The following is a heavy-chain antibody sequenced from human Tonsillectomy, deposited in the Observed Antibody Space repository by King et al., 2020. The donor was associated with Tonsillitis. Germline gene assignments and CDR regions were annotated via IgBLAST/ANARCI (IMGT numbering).Heavy chain of an antibody. CDR2: ISSSSTYT. Sequence: HVQLVESGGGLVKPGGSLRLSCAASGFTFSDYYMSWIRQAPGKGLEWVSYISSSSTYTNDADSVKGRFTISRDNAKNSLYLQMNSLRAEDTAVYYCAREEHGDYEVNFDYWGQGTLVTVSS. V-gene: IGHV3-11*06. CDR1: GFTFSDYY. J-gene: IGHJ4*02. CDR3: AREEHGDYEVNFDY. D-gene: IGHD4-17*01.